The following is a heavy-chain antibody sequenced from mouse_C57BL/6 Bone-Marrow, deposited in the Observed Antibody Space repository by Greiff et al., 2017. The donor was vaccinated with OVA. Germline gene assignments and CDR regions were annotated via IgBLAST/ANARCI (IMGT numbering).Heavy chain of an antibody. J-gene: IGHJ4*01. CDR2: IYPGSGNT. CDR3: ARKSYAMDY. Sequence: QVHVKQSGPELAKPGASVKISCKASGYSFTSYYIHWVKQRPGQGLEWIGWIYPGSGNTKYNEKFKGKATLTADTSSSTAYMQLSSLTSEDSAVYYCARKSYAMDYWGQGTSVTVSS. V-gene: IGHV1-66*01. CDR1: GYSFTSYY.